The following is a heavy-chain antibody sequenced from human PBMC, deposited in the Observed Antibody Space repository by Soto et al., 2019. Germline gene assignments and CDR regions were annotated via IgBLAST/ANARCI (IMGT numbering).Heavy chain of an antibody. CDR1: GFTFNRHA. Sequence: GGSLRLCCTAHGFTFNRHAMTWVRQAPGEGLERVSGLSDSGGSIYYADSVKGRFTISRDNSMNTLYLQMKTLRAEDTAIYYCAKVSSSWYAGLFDLWGQGTLVTVSS. V-gene: IGHV3-23*01. CDR2: LSDSGGSI. J-gene: IGHJ4*02. D-gene: IGHD6-13*01. CDR3: AKVSSSWYAGLFDL.